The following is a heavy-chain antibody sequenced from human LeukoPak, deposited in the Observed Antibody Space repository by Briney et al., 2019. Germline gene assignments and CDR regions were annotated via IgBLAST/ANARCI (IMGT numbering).Heavy chain of an antibody. CDR1: GGSISSGDYY. D-gene: IGHD4-17*01. V-gene: IGHV4-30-4*01. Sequence: PSETLSLTCTVSGGSISSGDYYWSWIRQPPGKGLEWIGYIYYSGSTYYNPSLKSRVTISVDTSKNQFSLKLSSVTAADTAVYYCARGRIGDYEGYFDYWGQGTLVTVSS. CDR3: ARGRIGDYEGYFDY. CDR2: IYYSGST. J-gene: IGHJ4*02.